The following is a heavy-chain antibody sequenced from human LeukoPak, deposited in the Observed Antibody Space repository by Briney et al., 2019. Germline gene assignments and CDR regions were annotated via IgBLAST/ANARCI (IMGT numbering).Heavy chain of an antibody. CDR2: IYYSGST. D-gene: IGHD3-10*01. CDR1: GGSMSTYY. V-gene: IGHV4-59*01. Sequence: SETLSLTCTVSGGSMSTYYWSWIRQSPGKGLEWIGYIYYSGSTSSKPSLRSRLTISLATSKTHFSLKLSSVAGADTAVYYCARVVYSGSWGYFDYWGQGILVTVSS. J-gene: IGHJ4*02. CDR3: ARVVYSGSWGYFDY.